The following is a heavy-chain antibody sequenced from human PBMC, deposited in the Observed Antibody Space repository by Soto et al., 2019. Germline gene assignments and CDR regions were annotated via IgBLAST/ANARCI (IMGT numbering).Heavy chain of an antibody. J-gene: IGHJ4*02. CDR3: ARDGYYDSSGYYVPGYFDY. Sequence: QVQLVQSGAEVKKPGSSVKVSCKASGGTFSSYAISWVRQAPGQGLEWMGGIIPIFGTANYAQKFQGRVTITADEYTSRAYMELSSLRSEDTALYYCARDGYYDSSGYYVPGYFDYWGQGTLVTVSS. V-gene: IGHV1-69*01. CDR1: GGTFSSYA. CDR2: IIPIFGTA. D-gene: IGHD3-22*01.